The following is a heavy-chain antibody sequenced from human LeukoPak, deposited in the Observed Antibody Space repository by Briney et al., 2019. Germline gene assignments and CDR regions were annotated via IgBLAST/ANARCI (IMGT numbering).Heavy chain of an antibody. D-gene: IGHD3-3*01. Sequence: ASVKVSCKASGYTFTGYYMHWVRQAPGQGLEWMGRSNPNSGGTNYAQKFQGRVTMTRDTSISTAYMELSRLRSDDTAVYYCARDLEPERTYYDFWSGYYMGYWGQGTLVTVSS. CDR3: ARDLEPERTYYDFWSGYYMGY. CDR1: GYTFTGYY. CDR2: SNPNSGGT. J-gene: IGHJ4*02. V-gene: IGHV1-2*06.